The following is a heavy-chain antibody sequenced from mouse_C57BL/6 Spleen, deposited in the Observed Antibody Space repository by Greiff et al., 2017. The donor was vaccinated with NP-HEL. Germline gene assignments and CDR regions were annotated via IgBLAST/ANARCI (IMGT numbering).Heavy chain of an antibody. CDR3: ARKDLYGEYYAMDY. Sequence: EVQLQQSGPELVKPGASVKMSCKASGYTFTDYNMHWVKQSPGKSLEWIGYINPNNGGTSYNQKFKGRVILTVNKASSTAYMQLRSLTSEDSAVYYCARKDLYGEYYAMDYWGQGTSVTVSS. J-gene: IGHJ4*01. D-gene: IGHD2-13*01. CDR2: INPNNGGT. V-gene: IGHV1-22*01. CDR1: GYTFTDYN.